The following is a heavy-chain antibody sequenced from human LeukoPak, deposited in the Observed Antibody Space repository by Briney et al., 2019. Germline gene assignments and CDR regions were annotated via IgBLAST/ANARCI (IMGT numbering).Heavy chain of an antibody. J-gene: IGHJ4*02. CDR2: IYYSGST. V-gene: IGHV4-59*01. Sequence: PSETLSLTCTVSGGSISSYYWSWIRQPPGKGLEWIGYIYYSGSTNYNPSLKSRVTISVDTSKNQFSLKLSSVTAADTAVYYCARESWSHYFDYWGQGTLVTVSS. D-gene: IGHD2-8*02. CDR3: ARESWSHYFDY. CDR1: GGSISSYY.